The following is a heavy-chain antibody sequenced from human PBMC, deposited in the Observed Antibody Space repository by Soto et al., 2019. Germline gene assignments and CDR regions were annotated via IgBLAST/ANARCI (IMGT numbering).Heavy chain of an antibody. CDR1: GFTFSSYS. D-gene: IGHD3-22*01. CDR3: ARDRDDYDSSGYSY. Sequence: GGSLRLSCAASGFTFSSYSMNWVRRAPGKGLEWVSSISSSSSYIYYADSVKGRFTISRDNAKNSLYLQMNSLRAEDTAVYYCARDRDDYDSSGYSYWGQGILVTVSS. J-gene: IGHJ4*02. V-gene: IGHV3-21*01. CDR2: ISSSSSYI.